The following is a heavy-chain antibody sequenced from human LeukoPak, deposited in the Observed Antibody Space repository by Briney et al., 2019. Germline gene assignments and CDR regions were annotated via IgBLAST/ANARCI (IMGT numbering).Heavy chain of an antibody. CDR3: AHSPEIGLRYFDWLFFDY. J-gene: IGHJ4*02. CDR1: GFSLSTSAVG. CDR2: IYWNDDK. V-gene: IGHV2-5*01. D-gene: IGHD3-9*01. Sequence: SGPTLVNPTQTLTLTCTFSGFSLSTSAVGVGWIRQPPGKALEWLALIYWNDDKRYSPSLKSRLTITKDTSKNQVVLTMTNMDPVDTATYYCAHSPEIGLRYFDWLFFDYWGQGTLVTVSS.